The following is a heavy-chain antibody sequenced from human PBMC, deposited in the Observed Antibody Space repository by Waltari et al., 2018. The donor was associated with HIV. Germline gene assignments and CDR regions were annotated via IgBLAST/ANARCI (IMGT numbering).Heavy chain of an antibody. CDR1: GCSISSSSYY. CDR2: IYYSGST. CDR3: ASRSDYGGNSDY. Sequence: QLQLQESGPGLVKPSETLSLTCTVSGCSISSSSYYWGWIRQPPGKGLEWIGSIYYSGSTYYNPSLKSRVTISVDTSKNQFSLKLSSVTAADTAVYYCASRSDYGGNSDYWGQGTLVTVSS. D-gene: IGHD4-17*01. V-gene: IGHV4-39*01. J-gene: IGHJ4*02.